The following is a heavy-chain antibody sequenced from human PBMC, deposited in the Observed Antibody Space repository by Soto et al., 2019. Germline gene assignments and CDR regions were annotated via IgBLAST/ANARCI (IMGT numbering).Heavy chain of an antibody. CDR1: GYTFTGYY. D-gene: IGHD3-16*02. Sequence: GASVKVSCKSSGYTFTGYYMHWVRQAPGQGLEWMGWINPNSGGTNYAQKFQGWVTMTRDTSISTAYMELSRLRSDDTAVYYCARGMITFGGVIVTSYFDYWGQGTLVTVSS. J-gene: IGHJ4*02. CDR3: ARGMITFGGVIVTSYFDY. V-gene: IGHV1-2*04. CDR2: INPNSGGT.